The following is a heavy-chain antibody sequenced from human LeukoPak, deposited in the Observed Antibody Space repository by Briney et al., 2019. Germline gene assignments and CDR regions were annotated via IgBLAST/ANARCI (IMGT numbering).Heavy chain of an antibody. V-gene: IGHV3-9*01. J-gene: IGHJ6*03. CDR2: ISWNGGNI. D-gene: IGHD3-10*01. CDR3: AKDFISYYYGSGSLTAYMDV. Sequence: GGSLRLSCGASGFKFDDYAFHWVRQVPGKGLEWVSGISWNGGNIRYADSVKGRFTISRDNSKNTLYLQMDSLRAEDTAVYYCAKDFISYYYGSGSLTAYMDVWGKGTTVTVSS. CDR1: GFKFDDYA.